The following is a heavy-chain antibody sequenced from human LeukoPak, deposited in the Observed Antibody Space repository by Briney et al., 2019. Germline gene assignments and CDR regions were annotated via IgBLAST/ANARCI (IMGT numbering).Heavy chain of an antibody. CDR1: GGSFSGYY. J-gene: IGHJ6*02. D-gene: IGHD3-22*01. V-gene: IGHV4-34*01. CDR2: INHSGST. CDR3: ARVMMVIAYYYYYGMDV. Sequence: PSETLSLTCAVYGGSFSGYYWSWIRQPPGKGLEWIGEINHSGSTNHNPSLKSRVTISVDTSKNQFSLKLSSVTAADTAVYYCARVMMVIAYYYYYGMDVWGQGTTVTVSS.